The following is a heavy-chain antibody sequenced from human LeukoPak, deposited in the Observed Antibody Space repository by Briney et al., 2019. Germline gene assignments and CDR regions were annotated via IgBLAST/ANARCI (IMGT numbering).Heavy chain of an antibody. V-gene: IGHV4-61*01. CDR1: GGAVSSSNYY. CDR2: CSYNAHS. J-gene: IGHJ4*02. Sequence: SETLSLTCTVSGGAVSSSNYYWSWIRQSPGKGLEWVGFCSYNAHSDYNPSLKSRVTISIDTSRNQFSLRLTSVTAADTAIYYCARVSVAGTGPDYWGQGTLVTVSS. D-gene: IGHD6-19*01. CDR3: ARVSVAGTGPDY.